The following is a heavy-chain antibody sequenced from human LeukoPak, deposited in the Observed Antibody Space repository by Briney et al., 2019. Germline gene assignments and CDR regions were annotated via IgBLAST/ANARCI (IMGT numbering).Heavy chain of an antibody. D-gene: IGHD3-3*01. V-gene: IGHV4-59*12. J-gene: IGHJ5*02. CDR1: GGSISSYY. Sequence: PSETLSLTCTVSGGSISSYYWSWIRQPPGKGLEWIGYIYYSGSTNYNPSLKSRVTISVDTSKNQFSLKLSSVTAADTAVYYCARLILYDFWSGYPNWFDPWGQGTLVTVSS. CDR3: ARLILYDFWSGYPNWFDP. CDR2: IYYSGST.